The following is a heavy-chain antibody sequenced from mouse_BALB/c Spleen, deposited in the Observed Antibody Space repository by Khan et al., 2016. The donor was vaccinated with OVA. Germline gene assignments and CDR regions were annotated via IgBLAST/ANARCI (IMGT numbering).Heavy chain of an antibody. Sequence: VQLKQSGPGLVKPSQSLSLTCSVTGYSITSGYFWNWIRQFPGNKLEWMGYIRYDGNSNYNPSPKNRFSITRDTSKTQFFLKLNSVTPEDTATYDCARGGSSGPAWFAYWGQGTLVTVSA. CDR3: ARGGSSGPAWFAY. CDR2: IRYDGNS. D-gene: IGHD3-1*01. CDR1: GYSITSGYF. V-gene: IGHV3-6*02. J-gene: IGHJ3*01.